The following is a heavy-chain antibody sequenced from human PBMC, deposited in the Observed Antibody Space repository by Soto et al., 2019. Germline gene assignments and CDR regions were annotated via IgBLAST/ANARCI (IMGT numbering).Heavy chain of an antibody. CDR3: ANRNYYHYSGHPYPYFDF. D-gene: IGHD3-22*01. V-gene: IGHV3-23*01. Sequence: EVQLLESGGGLVQPGGPLRLSCAASGFTFSNYDMTWVRQAPGKGLDWVATISASGGSTYYADSVKGRFTISRDNSKSTVSLQMNSLRVDDTAVYYCANRNYYHYSGHPYPYFDFWGQGSLVSVSS. CDR1: GFTFSNYD. CDR2: ISASGGST. J-gene: IGHJ4*02.